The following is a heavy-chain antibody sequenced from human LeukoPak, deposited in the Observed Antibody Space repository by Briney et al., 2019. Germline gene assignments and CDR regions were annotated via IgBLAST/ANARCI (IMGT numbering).Heavy chain of an antibody. J-gene: IGHJ5*02. CDR3: ARASDFWSGHNWFDP. CDR1: GGPISSGGYY. V-gene: IGHV4-31*03. Sequence: PSQTLSLTCTVSGGPISSGGYYWSWIRQHPGKGLEWIGYIYYSGSTYYNPSLKSRVTISVDTSKNQFSLKLSSVTAADTAVYYCARASDFWSGHNWFDPWGQGTLVTVSS. CDR2: IYYSGST. D-gene: IGHD3-3*01.